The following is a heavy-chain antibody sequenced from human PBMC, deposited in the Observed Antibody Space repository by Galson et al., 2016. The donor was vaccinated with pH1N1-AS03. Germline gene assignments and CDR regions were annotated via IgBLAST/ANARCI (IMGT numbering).Heavy chain of an antibody. CDR2: ISWNRNKI. V-gene: IGHV3-9*01. Sequence: LRLSCAVSGFRFDDYAMHWVRQAPGKGLEWVSSISWNRNKIDYADSVKGRFTISRDSAKNSLNLQMNSLRAEDTALYYCIKGGAASADFFDIWGQGTMATVSS. D-gene: IGHD3/OR15-3a*01. J-gene: IGHJ3*02. CDR3: IKGGAASADFFDI. CDR1: GFRFDDYA.